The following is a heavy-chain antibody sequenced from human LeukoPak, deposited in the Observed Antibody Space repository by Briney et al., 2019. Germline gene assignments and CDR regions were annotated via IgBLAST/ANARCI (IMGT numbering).Heavy chain of an antibody. V-gene: IGHV4-59*01. D-gene: IGHD1-7*01. CDR1: GGSITSYY. CDR3: AKWHEKLLAFDS. Sequence: SETLSLTCTVSGGSITSYYWNWIRQPPGKGLEWIGYIHHTGKNWYNPPLQSRVTLSVDASKSEFSLRLNSVTAADTAVYYCAKWHEKLLAFDSWGQGTLVTVSS. J-gene: IGHJ4*02. CDR2: IHHTGKN.